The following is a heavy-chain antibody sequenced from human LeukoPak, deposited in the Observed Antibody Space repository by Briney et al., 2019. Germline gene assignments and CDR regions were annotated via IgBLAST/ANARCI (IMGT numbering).Heavy chain of an antibody. D-gene: IGHD2/OR15-2a*01. CDR2: IYPDDSDT. CDR1: GSTFNTYW. V-gene: IGHV5-51*01. Sequence: GESLKISCDGSGSTFNTYWIGWVLQMPGRGLEWMVIIYPDDSDTRYSPSFQGQVTISADKSISTAYLQWSSLKASDTAIYYCAKMTGYCHNTSSRTAEYFQNWGPGTLVTVSS. J-gene: IGHJ1*01. CDR3: AKMTGYCHNTSSRTAEYFQN.